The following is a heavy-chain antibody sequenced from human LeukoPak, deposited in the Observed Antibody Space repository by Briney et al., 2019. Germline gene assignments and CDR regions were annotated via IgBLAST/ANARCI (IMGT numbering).Heavy chain of an antibody. J-gene: IGHJ4*02. D-gene: IGHD2-21*01. V-gene: IGHV4-34*01. CDR1: GGSISGYY. CDR2: INHSGST. CDR3: ARDRIP. Sequence: SETLSLTCAVYGGSISGYYWSWIRQPPGKGLEWIGEINHSGSTNYNPSLKSRVTISVDTSKNQFSLKLSSVTAADTAVYYCARDRIPGGQGTLVSVCS.